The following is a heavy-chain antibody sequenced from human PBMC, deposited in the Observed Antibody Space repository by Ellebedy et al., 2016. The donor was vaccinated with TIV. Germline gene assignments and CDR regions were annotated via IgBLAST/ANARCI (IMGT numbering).Heavy chain of an antibody. CDR1: GGSISRYY. CDR2: IYYSGST. CDR3: ATYTTRMDV. J-gene: IGHJ6*02. Sequence: SETLSLTXTVSGGSISRYYWSWIRQPPGKGLEWIGYIYYSGSTNYNPSLKSRVTISVDTSKNQFSLKLSSVTAADTAVYYCATYTTRMDVWGQGTTVTVSS. V-gene: IGHV4-59*01. D-gene: IGHD3-16*01.